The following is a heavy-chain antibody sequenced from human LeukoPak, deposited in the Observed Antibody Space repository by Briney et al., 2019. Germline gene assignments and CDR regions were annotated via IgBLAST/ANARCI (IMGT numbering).Heavy chain of an antibody. V-gene: IGHV1-8*01. CDR3: ARGGGMWSSSGSDY. D-gene: IGHD6-13*01. CDR1: GYTFTSYD. Sequence: ASVQVSCKASGYTFTSYDINWVRQATAQGLEWMGWMNPNSGNTGYAQKFQGRVTMTRNTSISTAYMELSSLRSEDTAVYYCARGGGMWSSSGSDYWGQGTLVTVTS. J-gene: IGHJ4*02. CDR2: MNPNSGNT.